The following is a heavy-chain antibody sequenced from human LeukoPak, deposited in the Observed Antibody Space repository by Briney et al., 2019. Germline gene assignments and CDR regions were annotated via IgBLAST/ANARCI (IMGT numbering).Heavy chain of an antibody. CDR2: IYYSGST. J-gene: IGHJ5*02. V-gene: IGHV4-30-4*08. CDR3: ARDEYDILTGHRNSWFDP. Sequence: SETLSLTCTGSGGSVSSGSYYWSWIWQPPGKGLERIGYIYYSGSTYYNPSLKSRVTISVDTSKNQFSLKLSSVTAADTAVYYCARDEYDILTGHRNSWFDPWGQGTLVTVSS. D-gene: IGHD3-9*01. CDR1: GGSVSSGSYY.